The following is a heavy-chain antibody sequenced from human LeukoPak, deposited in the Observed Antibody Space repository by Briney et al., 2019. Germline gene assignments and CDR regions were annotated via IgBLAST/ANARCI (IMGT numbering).Heavy chain of an antibody. D-gene: IGHD4-23*01. CDR3: ARGGYGANSAYYYYFMDV. CDR1: GYTFTTYD. J-gene: IGHJ6*03. CDR2: VNPNSGNT. V-gene: IGHV1-8*01. Sequence: ASVKVSCKTSGYTFTTYDINWVRQATGQGLEWMGWVNPNSGNTGYAQKFQGRVTMTSNTSIMTAYMELSSLSSEDTAVYFCARGGYGANSAYYYYFMDVWGKGTTVTISS.